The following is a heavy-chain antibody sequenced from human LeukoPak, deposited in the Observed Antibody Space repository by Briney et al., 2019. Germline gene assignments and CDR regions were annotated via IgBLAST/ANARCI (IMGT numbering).Heavy chain of an antibody. J-gene: IGHJ4*02. Sequence: GGSLRLSCAASGFTFSSYSMNWVRQAPGKGLEWVAVISYDGSNKYYADSVKGRFTISRDNSKNTLYLQMNSLRAEDTAVYYCARGRYLVGATLIDYWGQGTLVTVSS. CDR2: ISYDGSNK. CDR3: ARGRYLVGATLIDY. CDR1: GFTFSSYS. V-gene: IGHV3-30*03. D-gene: IGHD1-26*01.